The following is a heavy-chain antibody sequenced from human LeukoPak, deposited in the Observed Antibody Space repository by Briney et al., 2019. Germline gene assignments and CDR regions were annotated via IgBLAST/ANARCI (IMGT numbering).Heavy chain of an antibody. CDR3: ARGSAWDGGFDY. V-gene: IGHV3-21*01. CDR2: ISSSSSYI. D-gene: IGHD1-26*01. Sequence: GGSLRLSCAASGFTFSSYSMNWVRQAPGKGLEWVSSISSSSSYIYYADSVKGRFTISRDNAKNSLYLQMNSLRAEDTAVYYCARGSAWDGGFDYWGQGTLVTVSS. J-gene: IGHJ4*02. CDR1: GFTFSSYS.